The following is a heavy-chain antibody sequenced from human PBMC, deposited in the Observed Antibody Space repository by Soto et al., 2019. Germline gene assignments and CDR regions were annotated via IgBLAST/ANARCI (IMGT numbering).Heavy chain of an antibody. Sequence: EVQLVESGGGLIQPGGSLRLSCAASRFTVSSNYMSWVRQAPGKGLEWVSVIYSGGSTYYADSVKGRFTISRDNSKNTLYLQMNSLRAEDTAVYYCARSGWYSRHKYGMDVWGQGTTVTVSS. V-gene: IGHV3-53*01. CDR2: IYSGGST. CDR3: ARSGWYSRHKYGMDV. CDR1: RFTVSSNY. J-gene: IGHJ6*02. D-gene: IGHD6-19*01.